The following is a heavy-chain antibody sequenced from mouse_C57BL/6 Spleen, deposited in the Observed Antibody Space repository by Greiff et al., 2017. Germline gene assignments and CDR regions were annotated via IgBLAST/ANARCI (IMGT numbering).Heavy chain of an antibody. V-gene: IGHV1-64*01. CDR1: GYTFTSYW. J-gene: IGHJ2*01. CDR2: IHPNSGST. D-gene: IGHD2-2*01. CDR3: AREGGGYELFGY. Sequence: VQLQQPGAELVKPGASVKLSCKASGYTFTSYWMHWVKQRPGQGLEWIGMIHPNSGSTNYNEKFKSKATLTVDQSSSTAYMQLSSLTSEDSAVYCYAREGGGYELFGYRGQGTTLTVSS.